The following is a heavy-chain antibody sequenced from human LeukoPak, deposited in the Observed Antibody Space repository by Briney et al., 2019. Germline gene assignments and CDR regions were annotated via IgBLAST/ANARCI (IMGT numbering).Heavy chain of an antibody. Sequence: GGSLRLSCAASGFTFDDYAMHWVRQAPGKGLEWVSGISWNSGSIGYADSVKGRFTISRDNAKNPLYLQMNSLRAEDTAVYYCARDQDYYDSSGYSDYWGQGTLVTVSS. CDR2: ISWNSGSI. J-gene: IGHJ4*02. V-gene: IGHV3-9*01. CDR3: ARDQDYYDSSGYSDY. D-gene: IGHD3-22*01. CDR1: GFTFDDYA.